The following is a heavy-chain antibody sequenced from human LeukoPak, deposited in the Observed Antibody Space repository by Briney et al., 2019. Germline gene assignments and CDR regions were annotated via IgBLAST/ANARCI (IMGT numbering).Heavy chain of an antibody. D-gene: IGHD3-22*01. CDR1: GGSVSSSSYH. CDR2: IYYSGST. Sequence: SETLSLTCTVSGGSVSSSSYHWGWIRQPPGKGLEWIGSIYYSGSTYYNPSLKSRVTISVDTSKNQFSLKLSSVTAADTAVYYCARPSGYYQYYFDYWGQGTLVTVSS. J-gene: IGHJ4*02. V-gene: IGHV4-39*01. CDR3: ARPSGYYQYYFDY.